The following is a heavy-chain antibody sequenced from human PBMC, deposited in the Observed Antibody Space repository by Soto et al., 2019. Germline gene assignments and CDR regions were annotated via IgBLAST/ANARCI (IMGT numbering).Heavy chain of an antibody. Sequence: PGGSLRLSCAASGFTFSSYGMHWVRQAPGKGLEWVAVISYDGSNKYYADSVKGRFTISRDNSKNTLYLQMNSLRAEDTAVYYCAKTFKANYYGSGSYFPPYYYYGMDVWGQGTTVTVSS. D-gene: IGHD3-10*01. CDR2: ISYDGSNK. V-gene: IGHV3-30*18. CDR1: GFTFSSYG. J-gene: IGHJ6*02. CDR3: AKTFKANYYGSGSYFPPYYYYGMDV.